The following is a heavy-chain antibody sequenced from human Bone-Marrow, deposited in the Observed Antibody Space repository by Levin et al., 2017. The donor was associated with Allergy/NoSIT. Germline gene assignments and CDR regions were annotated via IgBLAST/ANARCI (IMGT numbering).Heavy chain of an antibody. V-gene: IGHV3-21*01. J-gene: IGHJ6*02. CDR3: ARGYGVDHYYYYGMDV. CDR2: ISTGNTYI. CDR1: GFTFSTYN. D-gene: IGHD3-3*01. Sequence: AGGSLRLSCAASGFTFSTYNMNWVRQAPGKGLEWVSSISTGNTYIYYADSVKGRFTISRDNAGNSLYLQMNSLRAEDTAVYYCARGYGVDHYYYYGMDVWGQGTTVTVSS.